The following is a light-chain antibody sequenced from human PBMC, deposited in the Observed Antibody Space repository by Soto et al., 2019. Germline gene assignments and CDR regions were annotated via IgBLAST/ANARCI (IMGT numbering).Light chain of an antibody. Sequence: QSVLTQPPSTSGTPGQGVTISCSGSSTNVGVNPVNWYQQFPGTAPRLLIYTNDQRPSGVPGRFSGSKSGTTASLDISGLQSDDEADYYCAAWDDSLYGLVFGGGTKLTVL. V-gene: IGLV1-44*01. CDR1: STNVGVNP. CDR2: TND. J-gene: IGLJ2*01. CDR3: AAWDDSLYGLV.